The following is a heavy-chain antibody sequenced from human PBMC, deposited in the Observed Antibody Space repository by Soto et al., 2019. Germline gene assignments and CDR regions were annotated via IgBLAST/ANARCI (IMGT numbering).Heavy chain of an antibody. Sequence: QEQLVESGGGVVQPGRSLRLSCAASGLIFSSYAMHWVRQAPGRGLEWVAVISYDGRNKYYADSVKGRFTISRDNSKNPLYLQMNSLRAEDTAVYYCARDRRPNWFDPWGQGTLVTVAA. CDR3: ARDRRPNWFDP. D-gene: IGHD2-8*01. J-gene: IGHJ5*02. CDR1: GLIFSSYA. V-gene: IGHV3-30*04. CDR2: ISYDGRNK.